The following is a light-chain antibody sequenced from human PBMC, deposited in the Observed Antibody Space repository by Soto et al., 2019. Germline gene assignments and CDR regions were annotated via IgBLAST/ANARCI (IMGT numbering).Light chain of an antibody. CDR3: QKYNNWPLT. CDR2: DTS. V-gene: IGKV3-15*01. J-gene: IGKJ2*01. Sequence: EIVMTQSPGTLSVSPGESATLSCRASQSVSSNLAWYQQKPGQAPRLVIYDTSTRATGVPAMISGSGSGTEFTLTSSSMQSEEFAVYYWQKYNNWPLTFGQGTKLEIK. CDR1: QSVSSN.